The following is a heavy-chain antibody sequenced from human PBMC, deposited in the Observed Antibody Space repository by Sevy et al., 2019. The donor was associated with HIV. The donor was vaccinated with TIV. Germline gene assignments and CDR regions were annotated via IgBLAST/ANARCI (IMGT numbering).Heavy chain of an antibody. J-gene: IGHJ3*02. CDR1: GFTFSSYA. D-gene: IGHD3-10*01. CDR3: VKDAGGPAAMVRGVSAFDI. Sequence: GGSLRLSCSASGFTFSSYAMHWVRQAPGKGLEYVSAISSNGGSTYYADSVKGRFTISRDNSKNTLYLQMSSLRAEGTAVYYCVKDAGGPAAMVRGVSAFDIWGQGTMVTVSS. V-gene: IGHV3-64D*06. CDR2: ISSNGGST.